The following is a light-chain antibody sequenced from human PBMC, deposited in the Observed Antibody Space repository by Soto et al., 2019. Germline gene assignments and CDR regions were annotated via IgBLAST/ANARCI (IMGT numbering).Light chain of an antibody. Sequence: EIVLTQSPATLSLSPVERVTLSCRASQSVRTFLAWYQQKPGQAPRLLIYDTSNRATGIPARFSGSGSGTDLTLTISSLEPEDFAVYYCQQRSNWPITFGQGTRLEIK. CDR2: DTS. CDR1: QSVRTF. J-gene: IGKJ5*01. CDR3: QQRSNWPIT. V-gene: IGKV3-11*01.